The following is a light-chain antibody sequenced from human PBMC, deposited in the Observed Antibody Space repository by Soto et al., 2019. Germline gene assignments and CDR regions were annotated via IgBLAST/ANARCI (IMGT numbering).Light chain of an antibody. V-gene: IGKV3-15*01. CDR2: GAS. Sequence: EILMTQSPDTLSVSPGERATLSCRASQSINDKLAWYQQRPGQAPRLRFYGASTRASIVPARFGGSGSGADFTLSISSLQSEDFAVYYCQQYHSGPPLTFGGGTRGEIK. CDR3: QQYHSGPPLT. J-gene: IGKJ4*01. CDR1: QSINDK.